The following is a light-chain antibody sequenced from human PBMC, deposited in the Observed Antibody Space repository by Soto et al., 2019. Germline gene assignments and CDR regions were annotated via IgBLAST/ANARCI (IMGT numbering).Light chain of an antibody. CDR3: QVWDSSSDHYVV. V-gene: IGLV3-21*04. CDR1: NIGSKS. Sequence: SSELTQPPSVSVAPGKTARITCGGNNIGSKSVHWYQQKPGQAPVLVIYYDSDRPSGIPERFSGSNSGNTATLTISRVEAGDGADYYCQVWDSSSDHYVVFGGGTKLTVL. J-gene: IGLJ2*01. CDR2: YDS.